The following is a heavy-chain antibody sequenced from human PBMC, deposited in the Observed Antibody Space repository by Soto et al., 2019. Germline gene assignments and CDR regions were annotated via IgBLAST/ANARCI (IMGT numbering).Heavy chain of an antibody. CDR3: ARHAATIYCSSTSCYDLGGEFDP. CDR2: MIYSGGR. Sequence: SETLSLTCSVSGGSISTSRYYWAWLRQPPGKGLEWIGSMIYSGGRDYTPSLKSRVTISVDTSKNQFSLKLSSVTAADTAVYYCARHAATIYCSSTSCYDLGGEFDPWGQGTLVTVSS. CDR1: GGSISTSRYY. V-gene: IGHV4-39*01. D-gene: IGHD2-2*01. J-gene: IGHJ5*02.